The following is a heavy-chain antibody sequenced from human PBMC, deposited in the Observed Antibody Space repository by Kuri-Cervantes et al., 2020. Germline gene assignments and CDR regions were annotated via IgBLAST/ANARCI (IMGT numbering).Heavy chain of an antibody. CDR1: GGTFSSYA. CDR2: ISGSGGST. Sequence: SCKASGGTFSSYAISWVRQAPGKGLEWVSAISGSGGSTYYADSVKGRFTISRDNSKNTLYLQMNSLRAEDTAVYYCAKSYYYYYMDVWGKGTTVTVSS. CDR3: AKSYYYYYMDV. J-gene: IGHJ6*03. V-gene: IGHV3-23*01.